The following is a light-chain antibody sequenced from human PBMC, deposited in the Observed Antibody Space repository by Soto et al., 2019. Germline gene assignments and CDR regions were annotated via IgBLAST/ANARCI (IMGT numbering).Light chain of an antibody. CDR3: QQYGSSLFT. CDR1: QSVSSSY. CDR2: GAS. Sequence: EIVLTQSPGTLSLSPGERATLSCRASQSVSSSYLAWYQQKPGQAPRLLIYGASSRATGIPDRFSGSGSGTDFTLTISRMATEDFAVYYCQQYGSSLFTFGPGTKVDIK. V-gene: IGKV3-20*01. J-gene: IGKJ3*01.